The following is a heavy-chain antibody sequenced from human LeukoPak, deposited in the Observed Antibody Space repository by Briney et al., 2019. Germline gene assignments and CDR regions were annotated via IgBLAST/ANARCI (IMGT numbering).Heavy chain of an antibody. J-gene: IGHJ5*02. D-gene: IGHD2-15*01. CDR1: GGSISSDIYY. CDR2: IYMSGNT. V-gene: IGHV4-61*02. CDR3: AGTRRYCSGGSCYNWFDP. Sequence: SQTLSLTCAVSGGSISSDIYYWSWIRQPAGKGLEWIGRIYMSGNTNYNLSLKSRLTISVDTSKNQFSLKLSSVTAADTAVYYCAGTRRYCSGGSCYNWFDPWGQGTLVTVSS.